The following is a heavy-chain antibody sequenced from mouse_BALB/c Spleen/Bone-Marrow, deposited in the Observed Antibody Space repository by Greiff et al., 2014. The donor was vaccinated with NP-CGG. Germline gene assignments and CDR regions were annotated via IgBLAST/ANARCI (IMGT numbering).Heavy chain of an antibody. CDR2: INPSTGYT. CDR3: ARAGGLRSSWFAY. Sequence: VKLVESGAELAKPGASVKMSCKASGYTFTSYWMHWVKQRPGQGLEWIGYINPSTGYTEYNQKFKDEATLTADKSSSTAYMQLNSLTSEDSAVYYCARAGGLRSSWFAYWGQGTLVTVSA. D-gene: IGHD1-1*01. J-gene: IGHJ3*01. V-gene: IGHV1-7*01. CDR1: GYTFTSYW.